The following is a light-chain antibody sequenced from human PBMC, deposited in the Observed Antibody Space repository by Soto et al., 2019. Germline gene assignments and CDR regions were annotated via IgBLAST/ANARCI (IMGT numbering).Light chain of an antibody. J-gene: IGKJ1*01. CDR1: QSISNH. CDR2: AAS. CDR3: QQFGNSLWT. V-gene: IGKV1-39*01. Sequence: DIQMTQSPSPLSASVEDRVIITCRASQSISNHLNWYQQKPGKAPKLLIYAASSLQSGVPSRFSGSGSGTDFTRTISRLEPEDFAMYYCQQFGNSLWTFGQGTKVDIK.